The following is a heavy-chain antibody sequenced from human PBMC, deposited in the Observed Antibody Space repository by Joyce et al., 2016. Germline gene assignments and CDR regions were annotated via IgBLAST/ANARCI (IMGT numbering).Heavy chain of an antibody. CDR3: ANSWGEPSYFDY. CDR2: ISFDGSQK. V-gene: IGHV3-30*18. D-gene: IGHD2-15*01. Sequence: QVQLVESGGGVVQPGRSLRLSCAASGFTFSRYGMHWVGQAPGKGVEWVAVISFDGSQKYYVDSVKGRFTISRDNSKNTRYLQMNSLRVEDTAVYYCANSWGEPSYFDYWGQGTLVTVSS. CDR1: GFTFSRYG. J-gene: IGHJ4*02.